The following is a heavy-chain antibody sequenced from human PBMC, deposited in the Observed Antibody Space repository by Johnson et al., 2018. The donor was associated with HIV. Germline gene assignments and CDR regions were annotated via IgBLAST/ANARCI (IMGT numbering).Heavy chain of an antibody. CDR1: GFTFSSYA. D-gene: IGHD4-11*01. CDR2: ISYDGSNK. Sequence: QVKLVESGGGVVQPGRSLRLSCAASGFTFSSYAMHWVRQAPGKGLEWVAVISYDGSNKYYADSVKGRFTISRDNSKNTLYLQMNSLRAEDTAVYYCGRVTGRRLPTGGAFEIWGQGTMVTVAS. CDR3: GRVTGRRLPTGGAFEI. V-gene: IGHV3-30-3*01. J-gene: IGHJ3*02.